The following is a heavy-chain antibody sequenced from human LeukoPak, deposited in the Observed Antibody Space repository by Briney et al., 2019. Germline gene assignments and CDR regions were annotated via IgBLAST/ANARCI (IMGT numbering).Heavy chain of an antibody. CDR1: GGSISSGGYY. J-gene: IGHJ4*02. Sequence: SQTLSLTCTVSGGSISSGGYYWSWIRQPPGKGLEWIGYIYHSGSTYYNPSLKSRVTISVDRSKNQFSLKLSSVTAADTAVYYCARGYSSSWLLPIFFDYWGQGTLVTVSS. CDR2: IYHSGST. CDR3: ARGYSSSWLLPIFFDY. D-gene: IGHD6-13*01. V-gene: IGHV4-30-2*01.